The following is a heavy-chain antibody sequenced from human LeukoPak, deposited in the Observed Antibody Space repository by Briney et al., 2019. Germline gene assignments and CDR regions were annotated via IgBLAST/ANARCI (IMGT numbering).Heavy chain of an antibody. CDR3: ASDFGY. D-gene: IGHD3-10*01. CDR2: IYTSGST. CDR1: GGSISTDY. J-gene: IGHJ4*02. V-gene: IGHV4-4*07. Sequence: SETLSLTCTVSGGSISTDYWTWIRQPAGKGLEWIGLIYTSGSTNYNPSLKSRVTMSVDTSKNQFSLKLTSVIAADTAVYYCASDFGYWGQGTLVTVSS.